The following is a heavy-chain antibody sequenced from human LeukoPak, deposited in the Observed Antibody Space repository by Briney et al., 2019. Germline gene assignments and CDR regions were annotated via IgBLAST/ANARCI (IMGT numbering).Heavy chain of an antibody. CDR3: AKDTYYDSSGYYRGYFDY. CDR2: ISSSSSSV. CDR1: GFSLSIYS. D-gene: IGHD3-22*01. J-gene: IGHJ4*02. V-gene: IGHV3-48*04. Sequence: PGGSLRLSCAASGFSLSIYSMHWVRQAPGKGLEWVSYISSSSSSVSYSDSVKGRFTISRDNAKNSLYLQMNSLRAEDTALYYCAKDTYYDSSGYYRGYFDYWGQGTLVTVSS.